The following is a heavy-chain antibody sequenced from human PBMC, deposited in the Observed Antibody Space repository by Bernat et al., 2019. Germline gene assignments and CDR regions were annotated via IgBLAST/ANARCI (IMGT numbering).Heavy chain of an antibody. CDR1: GYSFTSYW. CDR3: ARQYYDLWSGYYTGPDAFDI. CDR2: IYPGDSDT. D-gene: IGHD3-3*01. Sequence: EVQLVQSGAEVKKPGESLKISCKGSGYSFTSYWIGWVRQMPGKGLEWMGIIYPGDSDTRYSPSFQGQVTISADKSISTAYRQWSSLKASDTAMYYCARQYYDLWSGYYTGPDAFDIWGQGTMVTVAS. J-gene: IGHJ3*02. V-gene: IGHV5-51*01.